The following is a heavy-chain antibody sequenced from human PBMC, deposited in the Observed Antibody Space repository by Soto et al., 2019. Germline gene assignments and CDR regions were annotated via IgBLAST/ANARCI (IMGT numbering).Heavy chain of an antibody. CDR3: AREASAVISLDY. CDR1: GYTFSAYS. J-gene: IGHJ4*01. CDR2: FNPNSGDT. Sequence: GASVKVSCKASGYTFSAYSMHWVRQATGQGLEWVGWFNPNSGDTIYAQKFQGSVTLTRDTSISTAYMELYGLRVDDTAVYFCAREASAVISLDYWGHGTLVTVSS. D-gene: IGHD3-16*02. V-gene: IGHV1-2*02.